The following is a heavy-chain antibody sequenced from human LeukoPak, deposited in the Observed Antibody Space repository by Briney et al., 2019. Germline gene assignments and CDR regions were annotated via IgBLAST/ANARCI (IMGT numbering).Heavy chain of an antibody. D-gene: IGHD3-3*01. Sequence: GASVKVSCKASGYTFTSYGISWVRQAPGQGLEWMGWISAYNGNTNYAQKLQGRVTMTTDTSTSTAYMELKSLRSDDTAVYYCARTPGSSWYDFWSGYVHFDYWGQGTLVTVSS. CDR1: GYTFTSYG. V-gene: IGHV1-18*01. CDR2: ISAYNGNT. J-gene: IGHJ4*02. CDR3: ARTPGSSWYDFWSGYVHFDY.